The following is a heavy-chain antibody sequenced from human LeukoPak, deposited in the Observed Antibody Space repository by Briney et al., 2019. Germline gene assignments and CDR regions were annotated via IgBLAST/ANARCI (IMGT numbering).Heavy chain of an antibody. D-gene: IGHD3-9*01. J-gene: IGHJ5*02. CDR3: ARGGYDILTGYWHWFDP. Sequence: SETLSLTCAVYGGSFSGYYWNWIRQPPGKGLEWIGYIYSSGTTNYNPSLKGRVTISLDTSTNQFSLKLSSVTAADTALYYCARGGYDILTGYWHWFDPWGQGTLVTVSS. CDR1: GGSFSGYY. CDR2: IYSSGTT. V-gene: IGHV4-59*01.